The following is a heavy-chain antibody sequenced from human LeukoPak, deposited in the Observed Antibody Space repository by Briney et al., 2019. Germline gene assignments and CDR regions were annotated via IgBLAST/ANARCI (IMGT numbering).Heavy chain of an antibody. Sequence: SQTLSLTCAISGDSVSTNSAAWNWIRQSPSIGLEWLGRTYCRSMWYNDYAVSVKGRLTINADTSKNHFSLQLSSVTPEDTAVYYCARATERYFDYWGQGTLVTVSS. D-gene: IGHD1-26*01. J-gene: IGHJ4*02. V-gene: IGHV6-1*01. CDR2: TYCRSMWYN. CDR1: GDSVSTNSAA. CDR3: ARATERYFDY.